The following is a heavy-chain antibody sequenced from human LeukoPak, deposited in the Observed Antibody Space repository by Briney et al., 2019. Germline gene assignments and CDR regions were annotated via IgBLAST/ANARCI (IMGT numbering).Heavy chain of an antibody. CDR3: ARRDSHGFSYYFDY. V-gene: IGHV3-23*01. CDR1: GFTFSDYA. D-gene: IGHD5-18*01. J-gene: IGHJ4*02. CDR2: ISGSGGIT. Sequence: GGSLRLSCAASGFTFSDYAMSWVRQAPGKGLEWVSSISGSGGITYFADSMKGRSTISRDNSNNTLYLQMNSLRAEDTAVYYCARRDSHGFSYYFDYWGQGALVTVSS.